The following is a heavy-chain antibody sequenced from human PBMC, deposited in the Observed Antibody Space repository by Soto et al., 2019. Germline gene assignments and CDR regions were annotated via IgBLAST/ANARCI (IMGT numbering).Heavy chain of an antibody. CDR3: ARDQRYYGSGSYYSDN. CDR2: ISAYTGKA. J-gene: IGHJ4*02. D-gene: IGHD3-10*01. V-gene: IGHV1-18*04. Sequence: QVQLVQSGPEVKKPGASVKVSCKTSGYVFISYGISWVRQAPGHGLEWVGWISAYTGKADYAQKFQGRVTMTTETSTSTAFLELWSLRSDDTAVYYCARDQRYYGSGSYYSDNWGQGTLVTVYS. CDR1: GYVFISYG.